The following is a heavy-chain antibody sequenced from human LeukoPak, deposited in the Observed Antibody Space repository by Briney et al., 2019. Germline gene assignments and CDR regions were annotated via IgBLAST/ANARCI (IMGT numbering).Heavy chain of an antibody. Sequence: GGSLRLSWAASGFTFSGCAMHWVRQASGKGLEGVGRIRSKANRYATAYAGLGKGRSTISRDDSKNTAYLQMNSLKTEDTAVYYCTSGDFWSGYRQHYYYYYMDVWGKGTTVTVSS. CDR3: TSGDFWSGYRQHYYYYYMDV. D-gene: IGHD3-3*01. CDR2: IRSKANRYAT. V-gene: IGHV3-73*01. CDR1: GFTFSGCA. J-gene: IGHJ6*03.